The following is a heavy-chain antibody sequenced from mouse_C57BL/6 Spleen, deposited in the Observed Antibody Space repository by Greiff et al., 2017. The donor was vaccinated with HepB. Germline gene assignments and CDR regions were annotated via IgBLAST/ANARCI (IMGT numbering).Heavy chain of an antibody. J-gene: IGHJ1*03. V-gene: IGHV1-15*01. D-gene: IGHD2-13*01. CDR1: GYTFTDYE. Sequence: VQLQESGAELVRPGASVTLSCKASGYTFTDYEMHWVKQTPVHGLEWIGAIDPETGGTAYIRKFKGKAILTADKSSSTAYMELRSLTSEDSAVYYCTRVDGEAFWYLDVWGTGTTVTVSS. CDR2: IDPETGGT. CDR3: TRVDGEAFWYLDV.